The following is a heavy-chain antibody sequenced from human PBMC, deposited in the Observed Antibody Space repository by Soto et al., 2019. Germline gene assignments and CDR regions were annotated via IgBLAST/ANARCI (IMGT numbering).Heavy chain of an antibody. J-gene: IGHJ4*02. CDR1: GFSLSTSGVG. Sequence: QITLKESGPTLVKPTQNLTLTCTFSGFSLSTSGVGVGWIRQPPGKALEWLALIYWDDDKRYSPSLKSRRTITKGTAKNNVVLTKTNVDPVDTATYYCEHRQRCSSSSGYPGPDGVFDYWGQGTLVTVSS. D-gene: IGHD2-2*01. V-gene: IGHV2-5*02. CDR2: IYWDDDK. CDR3: EHRQRCSSSSGYPGPDGVFDY.